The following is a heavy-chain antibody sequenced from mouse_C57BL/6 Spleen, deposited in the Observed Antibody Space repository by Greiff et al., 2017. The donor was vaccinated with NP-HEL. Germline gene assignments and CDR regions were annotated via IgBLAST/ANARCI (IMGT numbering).Heavy chain of an antibody. CDR1: GYTFTSYW. Sequence: VQLQQPGAELVKPGASVKLSCKASGYTFTSYWMHWVKQRPGQGLEWIGMIHPNSGSTNYNEKFKSKATLTVDKSSSTAYMQLSSLTSEDSAVYYCARSHDGSSWFAYWGQGTLVTVSA. D-gene: IGHD2-3*01. V-gene: IGHV1-64*01. CDR3: ARSHDGSSWFAY. J-gene: IGHJ3*01. CDR2: IHPNSGST.